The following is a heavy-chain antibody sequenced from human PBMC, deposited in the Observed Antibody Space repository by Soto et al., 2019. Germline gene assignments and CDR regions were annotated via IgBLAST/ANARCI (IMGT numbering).Heavy chain of an antibody. D-gene: IGHD7-27*01. J-gene: IGHJ6*02. V-gene: IGHV5-10-1*03. CDR1: GYSFTSYW. CDR2: IDPSDSYT. CDR3: ARHSYLTGGRGPRYYYGMDV. Sequence: EVQLVQSGAEVKKPGESLRISCKGSGYSFTSYWISWVRQMPGKGLEWMGRIDPSDSYTNYSPSFQGHVTISADKSISTAYLQWSSLKASDTAMYYCARHSYLTGGRGPRYYYGMDVWGQGTTVTVSS.